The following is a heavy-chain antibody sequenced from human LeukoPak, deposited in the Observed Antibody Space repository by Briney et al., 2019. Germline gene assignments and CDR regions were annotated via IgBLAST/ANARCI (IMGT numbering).Heavy chain of an antibody. CDR1: GGSISSSSYY. CDR3: ARRVIVATIDY. D-gene: IGHD5-12*01. V-gene: IGHV4-39*01. J-gene: IGHJ4*02. CDR2: IYYGGST. Sequence: PSETLSLTCPVSGGSISSSSYYWAWIRQPPGKGLEWIGSIYYGGSTYYNPSLKSRVTISADTSKNQFSLKLSSVTAADTAVYFCARRVIVATIDYWGQGTLVTVSS.